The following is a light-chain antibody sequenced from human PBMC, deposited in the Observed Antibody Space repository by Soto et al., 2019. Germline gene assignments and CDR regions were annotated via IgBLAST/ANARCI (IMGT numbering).Light chain of an antibody. CDR2: EVS. CDR1: SSDVGGYNY. Sequence: QSALTQPASVSGSPGQSITISCTGTSSDVGGYNYVSWYQHHPGKAPKLIIYEVSNRPSGVSNRFSGSKSGNTASLTISGLQAEGEAVYYCSSYTSSSPYVFGTGTKVTV. CDR3: SSYTSSSPYV. J-gene: IGLJ1*01. V-gene: IGLV2-14*01.